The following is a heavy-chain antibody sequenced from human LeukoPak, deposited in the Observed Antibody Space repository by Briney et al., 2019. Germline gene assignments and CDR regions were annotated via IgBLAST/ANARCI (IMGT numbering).Heavy chain of an antibody. V-gene: IGHV3-66*01. J-gene: IGHJ4*02. CDR2: IYSGGST. CDR1: GFTVSSNC. Sequence: PGGSLRLSCAASGFTVSSNCMSWVRQAPGKGLEWVSVIYSGGSTYYADSVKGRFTISRDNSKNTLYLQMNSLRAEDTAVYYCARGTNSKAAAGTIDYWGQGTLVTVSS. D-gene: IGHD6-13*01. CDR3: ARGTNSKAAAGTIDY.